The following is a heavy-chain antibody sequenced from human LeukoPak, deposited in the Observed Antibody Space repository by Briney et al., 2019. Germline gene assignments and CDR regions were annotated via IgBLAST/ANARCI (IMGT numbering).Heavy chain of an antibody. CDR3: VRDVGAVRGEVYFDY. Sequence: GGSLRLSCAVSGFTFDDYAMHWVRLSPGKGLEWVSSITGSGPYMLYADSVKHRFTISRDNTKNLLYLEMNSLRAEDTAMYFCVRDVGAVRGEVYFDYWGQGTLVTVSS. CDR1: GFTFDDYA. J-gene: IGHJ4*02. D-gene: IGHD3-10*01. CDR2: ITGSGPYM. V-gene: IGHV3-21*06.